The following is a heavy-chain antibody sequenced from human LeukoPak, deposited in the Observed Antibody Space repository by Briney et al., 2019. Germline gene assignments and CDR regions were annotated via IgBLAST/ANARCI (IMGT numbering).Heavy chain of an antibody. CDR1: GGTFSSYA. V-gene: IGHV1-18*01. D-gene: IGHD6-13*01. CDR3: ARAIGQQLVQDY. Sequence: ASVKVSCKASGGTFSSYAISWVRQAPGQGLEWMGWISAYNGNTNYAQKLQGRVTMTTDTSTSTAYMELRSLRSDDTAVYYCARAIGQQLVQDYWGQGTLVTVSS. J-gene: IGHJ4*02. CDR2: ISAYNGNT.